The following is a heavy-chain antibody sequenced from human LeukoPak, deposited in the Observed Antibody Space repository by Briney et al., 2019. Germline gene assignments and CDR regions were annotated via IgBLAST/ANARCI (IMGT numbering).Heavy chain of an antibody. D-gene: IGHD6-13*01. CDR2: ILSDGSKE. Sequence: GGSLRLSCAASGFTFSSYGMHWVRQAPGKGLEWVAVILSDGSKEFYTDSVKGRFTISRDNSKNTLYLQMNSLRAEDTAVYYCAIDIAAAGMGSDAFDIWGQGTMVTVSS. J-gene: IGHJ3*02. CDR1: GFTFSSYG. V-gene: IGHV3-33*01. CDR3: AIDIAAAGMGSDAFDI.